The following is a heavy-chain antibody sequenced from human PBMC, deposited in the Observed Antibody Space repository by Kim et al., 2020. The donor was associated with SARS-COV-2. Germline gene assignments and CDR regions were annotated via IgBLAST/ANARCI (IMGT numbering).Heavy chain of an antibody. CDR2: IYYSGST. J-gene: IGHJ6*02. V-gene: IGHV4-59*01. Sequence: SETLSLTCTVSGGSISSYYWSWIRQPPGKGLEWIGYIYYSGSTNYNPSLKSRVTISVDTSKNQFSLKLSSVTAADTAVYYCARDTQGYSSGWAGRYYYGMDVWGQGTTVTLSS. CDR1: GGSISSYY. D-gene: IGHD6-19*01. CDR3: ARDTQGYSSGWAGRYYYGMDV.